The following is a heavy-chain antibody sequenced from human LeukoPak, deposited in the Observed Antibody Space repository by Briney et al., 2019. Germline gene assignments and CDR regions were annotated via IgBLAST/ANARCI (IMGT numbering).Heavy chain of an antibody. D-gene: IGHD3-22*01. CDR3: ARALTLNYYDSSGYPRGYYYYYMDV. CDR1: GVSISSYY. J-gene: IGHJ6*03. V-gene: IGHV4-4*07. Sequence: SETLSLTCTVSGVSISSYYWRWLRQPAGKGLEWIGRIYTSGSTNYNPSLKSRVTMSVDTSNNQFSLNLRSVAAADTALYYCARALTLNYYDSSGYPRGYYYYYMDVWGKGATVTVSS. CDR2: IYTSGST.